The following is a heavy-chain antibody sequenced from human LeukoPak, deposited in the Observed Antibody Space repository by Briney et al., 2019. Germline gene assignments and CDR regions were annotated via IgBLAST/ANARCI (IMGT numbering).Heavy chain of an antibody. V-gene: IGHV1-8*01. CDR1: GYTFTSYD. J-gene: IGHJ4*02. Sequence: ASVKVSCKASGYTFTSYDINWVRQATGQGLEWMGWMNPNSGNTGYAQKFQGRVTMTRNTSISTAYMELSSLRSEDTAVYYCARVSLGDYVHFDYWGQETLVTVSS. CDR2: MNPNSGNT. CDR3: ARVSLGDYVHFDY. D-gene: IGHD4-17*01.